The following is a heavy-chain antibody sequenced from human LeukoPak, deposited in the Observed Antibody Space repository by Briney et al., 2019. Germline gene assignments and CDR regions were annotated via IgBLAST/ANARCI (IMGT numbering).Heavy chain of an antibody. J-gene: IGHJ3*01. Sequence: GGSLRLSCAVSGFSVSSNYINWVRQAPGKGLEWVSILYAGGSTFYTPSVRGRFTISRDNSKDTLFLQMNSLRAEDTAIYYCARDMQLSTWGLGTMVTVSS. D-gene: IGHD3-16*02. V-gene: IGHV3-53*01. CDR3: ARDMQLST. CDR2: LYAGGST. CDR1: GFSVSSNY.